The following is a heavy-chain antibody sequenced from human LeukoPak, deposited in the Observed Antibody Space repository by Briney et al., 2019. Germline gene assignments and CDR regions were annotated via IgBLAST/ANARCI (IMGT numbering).Heavy chain of an antibody. Sequence: GGSLRLSCAASGFTFSSYEMNWVRQAPGKGLEWVSYISSSGSTIYYADSVKGRFTISRDNAKNSLYLQMNSLRAEDTAVYYCARAYSETYGLGYYYMDVWGKGTTVTISS. D-gene: IGHD1-26*01. J-gene: IGHJ6*03. CDR1: GFTFSSYE. V-gene: IGHV3-48*03. CDR2: ISSSGSTI. CDR3: ARAYSETYGLGYYYMDV.